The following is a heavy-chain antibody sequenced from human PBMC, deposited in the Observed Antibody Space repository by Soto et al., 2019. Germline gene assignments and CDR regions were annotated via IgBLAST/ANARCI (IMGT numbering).Heavy chain of an antibody. D-gene: IGHD2-21*01. Sequence: ASVKVSCKVSGYTLTELSMHWVRQAPGKGLEWMGGFDPEDGETIYAQKFQGRVTMTEDTSTDTAYMELSSLRSEDTAVYYCATPTYCGGDCSQDAFDIWGQGTMVTVSS. CDR2: FDPEDGET. CDR3: ATPTYCGGDCSQDAFDI. CDR1: GYTLTELS. V-gene: IGHV1-24*01. J-gene: IGHJ3*02.